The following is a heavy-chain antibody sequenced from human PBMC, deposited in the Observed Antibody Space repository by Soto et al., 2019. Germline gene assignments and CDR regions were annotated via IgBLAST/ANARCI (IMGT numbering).Heavy chain of an antibody. CDR1: GFTFSSYW. D-gene: IGHD5-18*01. V-gene: IGHV3-7*01. J-gene: IGHJ4*02. CDR2: IKQDGSEK. Sequence: GGSLRLSCAASGFTFSSYWMSWVRQAPVKGLEWVANIKQDGSEKYYVDSVKGRLTISRDNAKNSLYLQMNSLRAGDTAVYYCAAGIQLWLPKFDYWGQGTLVTVSS. CDR3: AAGIQLWLPKFDY.